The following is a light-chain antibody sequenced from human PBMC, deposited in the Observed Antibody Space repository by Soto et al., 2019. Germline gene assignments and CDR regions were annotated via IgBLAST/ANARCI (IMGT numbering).Light chain of an antibody. CDR1: SRDVGGYNY. CDR3: SSYTSSSIVV. CDR2: DVS. V-gene: IGLV2-14*01. Sequence: QSVLTQPASVSGSPGQSITISCTGTSRDVGGYNYVSWYQQHPGKAPKLMIYDVSNRPSGVSNLFSGSKSGNTASLSISGLQAEDEADYYCSSYTSSSIVVFGGGTKVTVL. J-gene: IGLJ2*01.